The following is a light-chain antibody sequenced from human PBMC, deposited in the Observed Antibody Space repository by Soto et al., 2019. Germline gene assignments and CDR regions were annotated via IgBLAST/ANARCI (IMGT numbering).Light chain of an antibody. CDR1: QSVSNY. V-gene: IGKV3-11*01. CDR3: QHRGT. J-gene: IGKJ5*01. CDR2: DAS. Sequence: EIVLTQSPATLSLSPGERATLSCRASQSVSNYLGWYQQKPGQAPRLLIYDASNRSTGIPARFSGSGSRTDFTLTISSREPEYFAVYYCQHRGTFGQGTRLEIK.